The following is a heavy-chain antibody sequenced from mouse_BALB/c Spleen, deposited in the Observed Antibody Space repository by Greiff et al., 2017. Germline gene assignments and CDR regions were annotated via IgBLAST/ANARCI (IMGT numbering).Heavy chain of an antibody. J-gene: IGHJ1*01. CDR1: GYTFTSYW. CDR3: ARDVRRPYWYFDV. D-gene: IGHD2-14*01. Sequence: QVQLQQPGAELVKPGASVKLSCKASGYTFTSYWMHWVKQRPGQGLEWIGEINPSNGRTNYNEKFKSKATLTVDKSSSTAYMQLSSLTSEDSAVYYCARDVRRPYWYFDVWGAGTTVTVSS. CDR2: INPSNGRT. V-gene: IGHV1S81*02.